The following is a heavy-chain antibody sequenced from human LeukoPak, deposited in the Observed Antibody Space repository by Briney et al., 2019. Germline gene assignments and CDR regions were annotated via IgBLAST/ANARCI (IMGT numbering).Heavy chain of an antibody. V-gene: IGHV3-30*04. CDR1: GFTFSDYA. CDR2: ISFDGNNK. D-gene: IGHD2-15*01. CDR3: TRGPRPLRYCSGGSCPSYYSGMDV. J-gene: IGHJ6*02. Sequence: GRSLRLSCAASGFTFSDYAMHWVRLAPGKGLEWVAVISFDGNNKYYADSVKGRFTISRDNSKNTLFLQMNSLRVEDTAVYSCTRGPRPLRYCSGGSCPSYYSGMDVWGLGTTVTVSS.